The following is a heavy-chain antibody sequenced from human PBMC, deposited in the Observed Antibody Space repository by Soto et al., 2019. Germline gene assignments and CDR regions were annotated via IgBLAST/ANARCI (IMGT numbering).Heavy chain of an antibody. CDR3: AKHPRTYCSSTSCIKSGWFDP. CDR1: GGSFSGYY. V-gene: IGHV4-34*01. CDR2: INHSGST. D-gene: IGHD2-2*01. J-gene: IGHJ5*02. Sequence: QVQLQQWGAGLLKPSETLSLTCAVYGGSFSGYYWSWIRQPPGKGLGWLGEINHSGSTTYNPSLKSRVTISVDTSKNQFSLKLSSVTAADTAVYYCAKHPRTYCSSTSCIKSGWFDPWGQGTLVTVSS.